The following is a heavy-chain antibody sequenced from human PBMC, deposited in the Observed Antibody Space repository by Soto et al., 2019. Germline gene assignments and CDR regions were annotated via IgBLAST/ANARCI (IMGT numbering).Heavy chain of an antibody. Sequence: GGSLRLSCAASGFTFDDYTMHWVRQAPGKGLEWVSLISWDGGSTYYADSVKGRFTISRDNSKNSLYLQMNSLRTEDAALYYCAKAVYSYGYGASLYYGMDVWGQGTTVTVSS. CDR3: AKAVYSYGYGASLYYGMDV. V-gene: IGHV3-43*01. D-gene: IGHD5-18*01. J-gene: IGHJ6*02. CDR2: ISWDGGST. CDR1: GFTFDDYT.